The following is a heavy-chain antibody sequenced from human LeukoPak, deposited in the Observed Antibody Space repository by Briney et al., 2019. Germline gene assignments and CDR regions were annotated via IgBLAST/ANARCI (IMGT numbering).Heavy chain of an antibody. V-gene: IGHV1-8*02. CDR2: MNPNSGNT. Sequence: ASVKVSCKASGYTFTSYDINWVRQATGQGLEWMGWMNPNSGNTGYAQKLQGRVTMTTDTSTSTAYMELRSLRSDDTAVYYCARDPGRYFDWLLPAGDAFDIWGQGTMVTVSS. CDR3: ARDPGRYFDWLLPAGDAFDI. CDR1: GYTFTSYD. J-gene: IGHJ3*02. D-gene: IGHD3-9*01.